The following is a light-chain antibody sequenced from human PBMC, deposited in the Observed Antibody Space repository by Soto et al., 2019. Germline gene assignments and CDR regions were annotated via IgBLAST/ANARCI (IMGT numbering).Light chain of an antibody. CDR2: GAS. J-gene: IGKJ2*01. Sequence: EIVLTQSPGTLSLSPGARATLSCRASQSVSSSYLAWYQQKPGQAPMLLIYGASSRATGIPDRFSGSGSGTDFTLTISRLEPEDFAVYYCQQYGSSPPMYTFGQGTKLEIK. CDR1: QSVSSSY. CDR3: QQYGSSPPMYT. V-gene: IGKV3-20*01.